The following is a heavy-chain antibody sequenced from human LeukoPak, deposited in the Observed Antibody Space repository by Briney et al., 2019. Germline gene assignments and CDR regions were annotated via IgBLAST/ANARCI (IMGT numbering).Heavy chain of an antibody. CDR1: GFTFSSYA. J-gene: IGHJ3*02. V-gene: IGHV3-23*01. CDR2: ISGSGGST. CDR3: AIERGPGYFHDAFDI. D-gene: IGHD3-9*01. Sequence: PGGSLRLSCAASGFTFSSYAVSWVRQAPGKGLEWVSAISGSGGSTYYADSVKGRFTISRDSSKSTLYLGMNSLRVEDTALYYCAIERGPGYFHDAFDIWGQGTMVTVSS.